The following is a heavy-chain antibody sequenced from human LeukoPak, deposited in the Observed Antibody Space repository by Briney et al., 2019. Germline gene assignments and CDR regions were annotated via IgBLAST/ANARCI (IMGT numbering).Heavy chain of an antibody. Sequence: ASVKVSCKASGYTFTSYYMYWVRQAPGQGLEWMGIINPSGGSTSYAQKFQGRVTMTRDTSTSTVYMELSSLRSEDTAVYYCARDFYDSSGYYYSNDYWGQGTLVTVSS. J-gene: IGHJ4*02. CDR1: GYTFTSYY. CDR2: INPSGGST. V-gene: IGHV1-46*01. D-gene: IGHD3-22*01. CDR3: ARDFYDSSGYYYSNDY.